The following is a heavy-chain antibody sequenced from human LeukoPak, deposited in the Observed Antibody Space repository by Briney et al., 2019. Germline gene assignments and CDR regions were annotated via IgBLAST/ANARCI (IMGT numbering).Heavy chain of an antibody. J-gene: IGHJ4*02. CDR3: ARDRRGYYDSGSYYPLI. CDR2: INPNSGGT. D-gene: IGHD3-10*01. V-gene: IGHV1-2*02. CDR1: GYRFTGYY. Sequence: ASVKVPCKASGYRFTGYYIHWVRQAPGQGLEWMAWINPNSGGTNYAQNFQGRVTVTRDTSVSTAYMEVSRLRSDDTAVYYCARDRRGYYDSGSYYPLIWGQGTLVTVSS.